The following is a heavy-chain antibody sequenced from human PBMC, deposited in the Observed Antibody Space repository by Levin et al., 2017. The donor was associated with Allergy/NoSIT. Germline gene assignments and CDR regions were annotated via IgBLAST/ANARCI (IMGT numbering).Heavy chain of an antibody. J-gene: IGHJ5*02. CDR2: INSDGSST. CDR3: ARDNKGPYNWFDP. Sequence: GESLKISCAASEFTLNTYWMHWVRQAPGKGLVWVARINSDGSSTSYADSVKGRFTISRDNAKNTLYLQMNGLRAEDTAVYYCARDNKGPYNWFDPWGQGTLVTVSS. CDR1: EFTLNTYW. V-gene: IGHV3-74*01. D-gene: IGHD2/OR15-2a*01.